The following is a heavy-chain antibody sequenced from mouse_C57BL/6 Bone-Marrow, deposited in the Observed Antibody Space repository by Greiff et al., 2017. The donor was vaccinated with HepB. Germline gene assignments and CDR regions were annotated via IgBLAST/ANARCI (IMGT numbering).Heavy chain of an antibody. CDR3: VRHPSMRDYDDYAMDY. D-gene: IGHD2-4*01. Sequence: DAGGGLVQTKGSLKLSCAASGFSFNTYAMTWVRQAPGKGLEWVARIRSKSNSYATYYDDSEKDRFTISRDDSKSMLYLQMNNLKTEDTAMCYCVRHPSMRDYDDYAMDYWGQGTSVTVSS. V-gene: IGHV10-1*01. CDR1: GFSFNTYA. CDR2: IRSKSNSYAT. J-gene: IGHJ4*01.